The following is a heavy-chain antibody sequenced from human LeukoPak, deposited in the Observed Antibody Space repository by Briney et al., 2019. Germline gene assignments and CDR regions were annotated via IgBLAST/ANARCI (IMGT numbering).Heavy chain of an antibody. CDR3: AREGYVWGSYRSFIDY. J-gene: IGHJ4*02. Sequence: RASVKVSCKASGYTFTGYYMHWVRRAPGQGLEWMGWINPNSGGTNYAQKFQGRVTMTRDTSISTAYMELSRLRSDDTAVYYCAREGYVWGSYRSFIDYWGQGTLVTVSS. V-gene: IGHV1-2*02. D-gene: IGHD3-16*02. CDR2: INPNSGGT. CDR1: GYTFTGYY.